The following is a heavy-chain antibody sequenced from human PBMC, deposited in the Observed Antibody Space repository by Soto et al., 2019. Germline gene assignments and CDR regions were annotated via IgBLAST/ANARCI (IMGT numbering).Heavy chain of an antibody. J-gene: IGHJ4*02. D-gene: IGHD4-4*01. CDR2: INPSGGST. CDR3: ARGRPDYSNAEEFFDY. V-gene: IGHV1-46*03. Sequence: QVQLVQSGAEVKKPGASVKVSCKASGYTFTSYYMHWVRQAPGQGLEWMGMINPSGGSTSYAQKFQGRVTMTRDTSTSTVYMELSSLRSEDTAVYYCARGRPDYSNAEEFFDYWGQGTLVTVSS. CDR1: GYTFTSYY.